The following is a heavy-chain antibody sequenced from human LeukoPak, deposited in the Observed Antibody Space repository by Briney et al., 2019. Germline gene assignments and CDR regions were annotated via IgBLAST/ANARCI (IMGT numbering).Heavy chain of an antibody. CDR1: GFTFSNYW. CDR2: INRDGSER. V-gene: IGHV3-7*03. Sequence: GGSLRLSCAASGFTFSNYWMTWVRQAPGKGLGWVANINRDGSERYYVDSVKGRFTISRDDAKSSLYLQMNSLRAEDTAVYYCARRNAMDVWGQGTTVIVFS. J-gene: IGHJ6*02. CDR3: ARRNAMDV.